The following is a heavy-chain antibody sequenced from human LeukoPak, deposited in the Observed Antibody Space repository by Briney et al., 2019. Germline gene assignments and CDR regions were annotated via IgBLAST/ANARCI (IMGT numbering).Heavy chain of an antibody. Sequence: PSETLSLTCAVYGGSFSGYYWSWIRQPPGKGLEWIGEINHSGSTNYNPSLKSRVTISVDTSKNQFSLKLSSVTAADTAVYYCARLGRWLQLRAFDIWGQGTMVTVSS. J-gene: IGHJ3*02. CDR2: INHSGST. V-gene: IGHV4-34*01. D-gene: IGHD5-24*01. CDR3: ARLGRWLQLRAFDI. CDR1: GGSFSGYY.